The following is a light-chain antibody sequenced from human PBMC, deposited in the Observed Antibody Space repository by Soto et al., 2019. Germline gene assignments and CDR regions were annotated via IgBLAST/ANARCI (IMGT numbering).Light chain of an antibody. J-gene: IGLJ2*01. V-gene: IGLV1-44*01. CDR2: SNN. CDR1: SSNIGSNT. Sequence: QAVVTQPPSASGTPGQRVTISCSGSSSNIGSNTVNWYQQLPGTDPQLLIYSNNHRPSAVPDRFSGCKSGTSASLPNSGLQSEDEADYYCAACDDSLNGPVFGGGTKLTVL. CDR3: AACDDSLNGPV.